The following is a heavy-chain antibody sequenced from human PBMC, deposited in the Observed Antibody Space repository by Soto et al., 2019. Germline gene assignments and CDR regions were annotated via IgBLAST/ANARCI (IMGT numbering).Heavy chain of an antibody. CDR1: GFTVSSNY. Sequence: GGSQRLSCAASGFTVSSNYMSWVRQAPGKGLEWVSVIYSGGSTYCADSVKGRFTISRDNSKNTLYLQMNSLRAEDTAVYYCARNYYDSGGGFDYWGQGTLVTVSS. CDR2: IYSGGST. J-gene: IGHJ4*02. D-gene: IGHD3-22*01. CDR3: ARNYYDSGGGFDY. V-gene: IGHV3-53*01.